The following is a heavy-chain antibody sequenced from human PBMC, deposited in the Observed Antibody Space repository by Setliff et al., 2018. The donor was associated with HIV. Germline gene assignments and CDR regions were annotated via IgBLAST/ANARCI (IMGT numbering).Heavy chain of an antibody. CDR1: GDSVSNVGYY. J-gene: IGHJ4*02. V-gene: IGHV4-39*01. Sequence: SETLSLTCTVSGDSVSNVGYYWGWIRQSPGKGLEWIGSIYYSGSTSYNPSLKSRVTISVHTSKNQFSLRLTSVTAADTAVYYCVRIWDIVGGPSDYWGLRNMVTVSS. CDR2: IYYSGST. CDR3: VRIWDIVGGPSDY. D-gene: IGHD1-26*01.